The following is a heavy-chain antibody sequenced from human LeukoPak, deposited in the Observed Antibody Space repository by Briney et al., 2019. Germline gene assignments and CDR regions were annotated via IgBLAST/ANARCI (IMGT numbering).Heavy chain of an antibody. CDR1: GYTFTGYY. CDR2: INPNSGGT. J-gene: IGHJ3*02. V-gene: IGHV1-2*02. D-gene: IGHD6-19*01. CDR3: ARVSYSSGWYDGIDAFDI. Sequence: ASVKVSCKASGYTFTGYYMHWVRQAPGQGLEWMGWINPNSGGTNYAQKFQGRVTMTRDTSISTAYMELSRLRSDDTAVYYCARVSYSSGWYDGIDAFDIWGQGTMVTVSS.